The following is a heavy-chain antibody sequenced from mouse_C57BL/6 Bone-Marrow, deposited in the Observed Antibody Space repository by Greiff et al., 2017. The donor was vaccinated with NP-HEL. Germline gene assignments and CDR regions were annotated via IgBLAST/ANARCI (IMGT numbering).Heavy chain of an antibody. Sequence: EVKLMESGGDLVKPGGSLKLSCAASGFTFSSYGMSWVRQTPDKRLEWVATISSGGSYTYYPDSVKGRFTISRDNAKNTLYLQLSSLKSEDTAMYYCARHLYYRNYSWFAYWGQGTLVTVSA. CDR2: ISSGGSYT. CDR3: ARHLYYRNYSWFAY. D-gene: IGHD2-5*01. J-gene: IGHJ3*01. CDR1: GFTFSSYG. V-gene: IGHV5-6*01.